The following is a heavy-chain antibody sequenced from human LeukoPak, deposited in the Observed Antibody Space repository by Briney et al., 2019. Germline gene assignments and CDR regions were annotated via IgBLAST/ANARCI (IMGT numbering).Heavy chain of an antibody. Sequence: PSETLSLTCTVSGVSISSYFWSWIRQPPGKGLEWIGYVYYNGITNYNPSLKSRVSTSLDTSKSQFSLKLNSVTAEDTAVYYCASQLGGTTFHWGRGTLVTVSS. J-gene: IGHJ4*02. CDR2: VYYNGIT. CDR3: ASQLGGTTFH. D-gene: IGHD1-1*01. CDR1: GVSISSYF. V-gene: IGHV4-59*01.